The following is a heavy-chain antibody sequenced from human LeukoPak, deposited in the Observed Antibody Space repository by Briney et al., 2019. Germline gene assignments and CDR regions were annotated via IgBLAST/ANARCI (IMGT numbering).Heavy chain of an antibody. CDR1: GGSISSYY. J-gene: IGHJ6*03. CDR3: ARGEETTYYYYYMDV. D-gene: IGHD4-11*01. CDR2: IYYSGST. Sequence: SETLSLTCTVSGGSISSYYWSWIRQPPGKGLEWIGYIYYSGSTNYNPSLKSRVTISVDTSKNQFSLKLSSVTAADTAVYYCARGEETTYYYYYMDVWGKGTTVTVSS. V-gene: IGHV4-59*01.